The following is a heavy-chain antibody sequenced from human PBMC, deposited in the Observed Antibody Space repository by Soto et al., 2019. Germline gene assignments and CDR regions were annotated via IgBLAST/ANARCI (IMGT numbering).Heavy chain of an antibody. V-gene: IGHV1-69*13. J-gene: IGHJ6*02. Sequence: GASVKVSCKASGGTFSSYAISWVRQAPGQGLEWMGGIIPIFGTANYAQKFQGRVTITADESTSTAYMELSSLRSEDTAVYYCARDPYYYGDYLAGYYYYYYGMDVWGQGTTVTVSS. D-gene: IGHD4-17*01. CDR3: ARDPYYYGDYLAGYYYYYYGMDV. CDR1: GGTFSSYA. CDR2: IIPIFGTA.